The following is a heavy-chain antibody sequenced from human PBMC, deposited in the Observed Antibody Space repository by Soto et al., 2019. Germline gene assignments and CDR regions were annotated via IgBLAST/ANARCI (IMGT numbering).Heavy chain of an antibody. CDR1: GYIFTSYY. D-gene: IGHD3-22*01. J-gene: IGHJ4*02. CDR3: ARTSGYYMYEY. V-gene: IGHV1-46*01. Sequence: ASVKVSCKASGYIFTSYYIHWERQAPGQGLEWIGWINPFDGSRMFAQSFQGRVTMTRDTSTSTVYMEVSSLRSEDTAVYYCARTSGYYMYEYWGQGTLVTVSS. CDR2: INPFDGSR.